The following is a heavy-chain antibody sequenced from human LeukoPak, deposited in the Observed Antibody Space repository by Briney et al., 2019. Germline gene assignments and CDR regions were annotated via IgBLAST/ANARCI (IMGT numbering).Heavy chain of an antibody. CDR1: GFTFDDYA. Sequence: QAGGSLRLSCAASGFTFDDYAMHWVRQAPGKGLEWVSGISWNSGSIGYADSVKGRFTISRDNSKNTLYLQMNSLRAEDTAVYYCANLPAYDSSGHDYWGQGTLVTVSS. V-gene: IGHV3-9*01. CDR2: ISWNSGSI. CDR3: ANLPAYDSSGHDY. J-gene: IGHJ4*02. D-gene: IGHD3-22*01.